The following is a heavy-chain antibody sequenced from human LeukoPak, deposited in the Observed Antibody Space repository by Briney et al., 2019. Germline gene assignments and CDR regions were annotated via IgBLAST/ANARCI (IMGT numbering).Heavy chain of an antibody. J-gene: IGHJ4*02. CDR2: INSDGITT. V-gene: IGHV3-74*01. CDR3: ARTHYGGAYGDY. CDR1: GFTFSSYW. D-gene: IGHD4/OR15-4a*01. Sequence: GGSLRLSCAASGFTFSSYWMHWVRQAPGKGLVWVSRINSDGITTTYADSVKGRFTISRDNAKNTLYLQMNSLRAEDTAVYYCARTHYGGAYGDYWGQGTLVTVSS.